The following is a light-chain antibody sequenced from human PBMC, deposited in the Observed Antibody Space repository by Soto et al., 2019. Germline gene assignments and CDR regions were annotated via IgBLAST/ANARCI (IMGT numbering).Light chain of an antibody. CDR3: QQVNVYPST. Sequence: DIQMTQSPSTLSASVGDRVTITCRASQSVNRWLAWYQQKPGKAPKLLIYAASTLQSGVPSRFSGSGSGTDLTLTISCLQSEDFATYYCQQVNVYPSTFGGGTKVDIK. V-gene: IGKV1-5*01. J-gene: IGKJ4*01. CDR1: QSVNRW. CDR2: AAS.